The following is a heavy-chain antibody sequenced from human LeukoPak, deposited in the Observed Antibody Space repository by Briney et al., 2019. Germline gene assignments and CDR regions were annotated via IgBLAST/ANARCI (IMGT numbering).Heavy chain of an antibody. J-gene: IGHJ5*02. D-gene: IGHD5-18*01. CDR1: GFTFSSYS. CDR2: ISSSSSYI. V-gene: IGHV3-21*01. Sequence: GGSLRLSCAASGFTFSSYSMNWVRQAPGKGLEWVSSISSSSSYIYYADSVKGRFTISRDNAKNSLYLQMNSLRAEDTAVYYCAKGPGRDTATRSWFDPWGQGTLVTVSS. CDR3: AKGPGRDTATRSWFDP.